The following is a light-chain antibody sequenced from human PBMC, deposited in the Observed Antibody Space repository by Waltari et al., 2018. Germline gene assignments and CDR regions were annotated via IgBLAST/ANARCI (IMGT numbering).Light chain of an antibody. CDR3: QHDDSYSGT. Sequence: DIQMTQSPSTLSASVGDRVTITCRARRSISSWLACYQQKPGNAPKLFIYKASRLESGVPSSCSSSCAATDFTLTISRLHPDDVATYCCQHDDSYSGTFGQGTRVEIK. V-gene: IGKV1-5*03. CDR2: KAS. J-gene: IGKJ1*01. CDR1: RSISSW.